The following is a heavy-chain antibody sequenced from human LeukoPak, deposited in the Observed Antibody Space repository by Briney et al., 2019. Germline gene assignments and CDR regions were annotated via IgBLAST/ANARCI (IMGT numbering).Heavy chain of an antibody. V-gene: IGHV3-23*01. Sequence: GGSLRLSCAASGFTFSSYAMSWVRQAPGKGLEWVSAISGSGGSTYYADPVKGRLTISRDNSKNTLYLQMNSLRAEDTAVYYCAKDSSVLRYFDWLLLAFDYWGQGTLVTVSS. CDR1: GFTFSSYA. CDR3: AKDSSVLRYFDWLLLAFDY. D-gene: IGHD3-9*01. J-gene: IGHJ4*02. CDR2: ISGSGGST.